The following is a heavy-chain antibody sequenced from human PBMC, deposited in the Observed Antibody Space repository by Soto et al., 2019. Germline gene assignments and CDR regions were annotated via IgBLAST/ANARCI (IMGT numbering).Heavy chain of an antibody. J-gene: IGHJ5*02. Sequence: SETLSLTCTVSGGSISSGGYYWSWIRQHPGKGLEWIGYIYYSGSTYYNPSLKSRVTISVDTSKNQFSLKLSSVTAADTAVYYCARGRPDIVPKPSWFDPWGQGTLVTVS. CDR3: ARGRPDIVPKPSWFDP. V-gene: IGHV4-31*03. CDR1: GGSISSGGYY. CDR2: IYYSGST. D-gene: IGHD2-8*01.